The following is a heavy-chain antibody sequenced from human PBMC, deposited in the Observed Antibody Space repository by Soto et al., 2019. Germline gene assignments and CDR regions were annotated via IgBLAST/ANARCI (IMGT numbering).Heavy chain of an antibody. CDR2: SNPSGGST. J-gene: IGHJ4*02. D-gene: IGHD2-15*01. V-gene: IGHV1-46*01. CDR1: GYNFISHY. Sequence: QVLLVQSGAEVTRPGASLKGSCKASGYNFISHYIHWVRQAPGQGLEWMGFSNPSGGSTTHAQNFQGRISMTRDTSTSTVYMELSGLRSEDAAVYYCARDYLSGKSSLSYFDYWGQGTLVTVSS. CDR3: ARDYLSGKSSLSYFDY.